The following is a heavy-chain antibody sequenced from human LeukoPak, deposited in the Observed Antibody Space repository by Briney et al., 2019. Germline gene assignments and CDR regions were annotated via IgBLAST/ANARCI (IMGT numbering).Heavy chain of an antibody. CDR2: ISHDGGAE. CDR3: ARDRAWNYFDY. D-gene: IGHD3-3*01. CDR1: GFSIGNHG. J-gene: IGHJ4*02. V-gene: IGHV3-30*03. Sequence: GGSLRLSCAVSGFSIGNHGMHWVRQAPDKGLEWVAMISHDGGAEYYGDSVKGRLTTSRDNSENTLYLQMNGLRVEDTAVYYCARDRAWNYFDYWGQGTLVTVSS.